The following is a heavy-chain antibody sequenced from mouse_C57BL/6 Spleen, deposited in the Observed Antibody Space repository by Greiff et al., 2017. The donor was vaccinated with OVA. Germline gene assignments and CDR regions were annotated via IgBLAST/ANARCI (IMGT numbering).Heavy chain of an antibody. CDR1: GFNIKDDY. CDR3: TRITTVVVHWYFDV. V-gene: IGHV14-4*01. D-gene: IGHD1-1*01. J-gene: IGHJ1*03. CDR2: IDPENGDT. Sequence: VQLKESGAELVRPGASVKLSCTASGFNIKDDYMHWVKQRPEQGLEWIGWIDPENGDTEYASKFQGKATITADTSSNTAYLQLSSLTSEDTAVYYCTRITTVVVHWYFDVWGTGTTVTVSS.